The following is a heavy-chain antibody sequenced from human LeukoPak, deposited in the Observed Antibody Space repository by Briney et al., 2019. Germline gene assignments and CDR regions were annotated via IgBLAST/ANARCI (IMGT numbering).Heavy chain of an antibody. CDR3: ARSNDYGDYVLTG. D-gene: IGHD4-17*01. J-gene: IGHJ4*02. CDR1: GFTFSSYA. CDR2: ISYDGSNK. V-gene: IGHV3-30-3*01. Sequence: GGSLRLSCAASGFTFSSYAMHWVRQAPGKGLEWVAVISYDGSNKYHADSVKGRFTISRDNSKNTLYLQMNSLRAEDTAVYYCARSNDYGDYVLTGWGQGTLVTVSS.